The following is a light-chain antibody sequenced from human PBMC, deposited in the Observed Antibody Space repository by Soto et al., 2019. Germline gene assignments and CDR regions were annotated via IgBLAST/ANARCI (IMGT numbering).Light chain of an antibody. Sequence: EIVLTQSPGTLSLSAGERATLSCRASQSVSGTFLAWYQQKPGQAPRLLIYDASSRATGIPDRFSGSGSGTDFTLTISRLEPEDFAVYYCQQYGRSPPTTFGQGTKLEIK. CDR1: QSVSGTF. V-gene: IGKV3-20*01. J-gene: IGKJ2*01. CDR3: QQYGRSPPTT. CDR2: DAS.